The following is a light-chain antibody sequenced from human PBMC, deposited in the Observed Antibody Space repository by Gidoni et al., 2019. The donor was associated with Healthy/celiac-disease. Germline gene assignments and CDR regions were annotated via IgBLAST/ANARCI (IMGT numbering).Light chain of an antibody. CDR1: QSISSW. CDR2: KAS. CDR3: QQYNSILPFT. V-gene: IGKV1-5*03. Sequence: IQMTQSPSTLSASVGDRVTITCRASQSISSWLAWYQQKPGKAPKLLIYKASSLESGVPSRFSGSGSGTEFTLTISSLQPDDFATYYCQQYNSILPFTFGPGTKVDIK. J-gene: IGKJ3*01.